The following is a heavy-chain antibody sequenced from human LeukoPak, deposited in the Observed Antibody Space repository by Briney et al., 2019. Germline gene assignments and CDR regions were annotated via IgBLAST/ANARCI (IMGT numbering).Heavy chain of an antibody. V-gene: IGHV3-30*02. D-gene: IGHD4-17*01. CDR1: GFTFSSYG. CDR2: IRYDGSNK. Sequence: GGSLRLSCAASGFTFSSYGMHWVRQAPGKGLEWVAFIRYDGSNKYYADSVKGRFTISRDNAKNSLFLQMNSLRVEDTAVYYCASTTVLDYWGQGTLVTVSS. CDR3: ASTTVLDY. J-gene: IGHJ4*02.